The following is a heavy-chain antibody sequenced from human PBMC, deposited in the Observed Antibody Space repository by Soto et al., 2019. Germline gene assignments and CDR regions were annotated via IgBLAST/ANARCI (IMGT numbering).Heavy chain of an antibody. CDR3: ARHYYDSSGHPDY. V-gene: IGHV4-34*01. CDR1: GGSFSGYY. D-gene: IGHD3-22*01. Sequence: PSETLSLTCAVYGGSFSGYYWSWIRQPPGKGLEWIGEINHSGSTNYNPSLKSRVTISVDTSKNQFSLKLSSVTAADTAVYYCARHYYDSSGHPDYWGQGTLVTVSS. CDR2: INHSGST. J-gene: IGHJ4*02.